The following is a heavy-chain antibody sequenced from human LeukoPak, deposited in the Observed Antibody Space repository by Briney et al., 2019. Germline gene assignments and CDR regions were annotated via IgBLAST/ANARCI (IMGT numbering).Heavy chain of an antibody. CDR1: GFTFSSFA. D-gene: IGHD4-17*01. Sequence: GGSLRLSCAASGFTFSSFAMSWVRQAPGKGLDWVSTISGSGGSTYYADSVKGRFTISRDNSKNTLYLQMNSLRAEDTAVYYCARITVTTGYGMDVWGQGTTVTVSS. J-gene: IGHJ6*02. V-gene: IGHV3-23*01. CDR3: ARITVTTGYGMDV. CDR2: ISGSGGST.